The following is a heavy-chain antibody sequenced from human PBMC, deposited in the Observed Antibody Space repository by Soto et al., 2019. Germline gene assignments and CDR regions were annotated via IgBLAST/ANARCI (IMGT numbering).Heavy chain of an antibody. V-gene: IGHV1-8*01. CDR1: GYTFTSYD. CDR3: ARVSGIAVAGQKVVWENWFDP. CDR2: MNPNSGNT. D-gene: IGHD6-19*01. J-gene: IGHJ5*02. Sequence: GASGKVSCKASGYTFTSYDINWGRQATGQRFEYLGWMNPNSGNTGYVKKFQGRVTMTRDTSMSTAYMELSSLRSEDTAVYYCARVSGIAVAGQKVVWENWFDPWGQGTLVTVSS.